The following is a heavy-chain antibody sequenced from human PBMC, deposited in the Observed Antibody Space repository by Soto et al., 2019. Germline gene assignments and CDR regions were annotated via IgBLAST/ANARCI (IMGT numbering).Heavy chain of an antibody. CDR1: GYTLTELS. CDR2: FDPEDGET. CDR3: GSTNYNPSLKSRVTISVDTSKNQFSLKLSSVTAADTAVYYCARFKAVAPSSYAFWSVYYSHYYMDV. Sequence: ASVKVSCKVSGYTLTELSMHWVRQAPGKGLEWMGGFDPEDGETIYAQKFQGRVTMTEDTSTDTAYMELSSLRPEDTAVYYCGSTNYNPSLKSRVTISVDTSKNQFSLKLSSVTAADTAVYYCARFKAVAPSSYAFWSVYYSHYYMDVWGKGTTVTVSS. J-gene: IGHJ6*03. D-gene: IGHD3-10*01. V-gene: IGHV1-24*01.